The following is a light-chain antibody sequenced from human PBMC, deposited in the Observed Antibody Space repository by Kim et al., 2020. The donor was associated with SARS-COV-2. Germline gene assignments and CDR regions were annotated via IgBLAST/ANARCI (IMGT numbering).Light chain of an antibody. CDR1: SSNIGNNY. CDR2: DND. V-gene: IGLV1-51*01. J-gene: IGLJ3*02. Sequence: GQKVTISCSGSSSNIGNNYVSWYQQLPGTAPKLLIYDNDKRPSGIPDRVSGSKSGTSATLGITGLQTGDEADYYCGTWDTSLSAEVFGGGTQLTVL. CDR3: GTWDTSLSAEV.